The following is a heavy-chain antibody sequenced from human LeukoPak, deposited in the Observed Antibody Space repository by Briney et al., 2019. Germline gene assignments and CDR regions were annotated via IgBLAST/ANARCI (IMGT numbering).Heavy chain of an antibody. CDR1: GGSISSSNW. CDR3: AKVPPIRGYCSGGSCPNWFDP. Sequence: SETLSLTCAVSGGSISSSNWGSWVRQPPGKGLEWIGEIYHSGSTNYNPSLKSRVTISVDKSKNQFSLKLSSVTAADTAVYYCAKVPPIRGYCSGGSCPNWFDPWGQRTLVTVSS. V-gene: IGHV4-4*02. J-gene: IGHJ5*02. CDR2: IYHSGST. D-gene: IGHD2-15*01.